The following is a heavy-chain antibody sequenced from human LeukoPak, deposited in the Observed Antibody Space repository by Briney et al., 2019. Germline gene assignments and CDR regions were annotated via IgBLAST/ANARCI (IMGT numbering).Heavy chain of an antibody. CDR3: ARDRTYSGSYYLPKSDFDY. D-gene: IGHD1-26*01. J-gene: IGHJ4*02. V-gene: IGHV1-3*01. CDR2: INAGNGNT. Sequence: ASVKVSCKASGYTFTSYAMHWVRQAPGQRLEWMGWINAGNGNTKCSQKFQGRVTITRDTSASTAYMELSSLRSEDTAVYYCARDRTYSGSYYLPKSDFDYWGQGTLVTVSS. CDR1: GYTFTSYA.